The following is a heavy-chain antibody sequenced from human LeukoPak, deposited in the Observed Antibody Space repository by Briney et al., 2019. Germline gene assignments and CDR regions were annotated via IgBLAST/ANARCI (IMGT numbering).Heavy chain of an antibody. CDR1: GFTFDDYT. CDR3: AKARWGYYYMDV. V-gene: IGHV3-43*01. CDR2: ISWDGGTT. J-gene: IGHJ6*03. Sequence: GGSLRLSCAASGFTFDDYTTHWVRQGPGKGLEWVSLISWDGGTTYYADSVKGRFTISRDNSKNSLYLQMNNLRTEDTALYYCAKARWGYYYMDVWGKGTTVTVSS. D-gene: IGHD7-27*01.